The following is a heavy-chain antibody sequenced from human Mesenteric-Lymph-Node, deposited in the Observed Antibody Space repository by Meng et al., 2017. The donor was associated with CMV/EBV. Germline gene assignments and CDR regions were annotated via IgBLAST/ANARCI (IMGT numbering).Heavy chain of an antibody. CDR3: ARLTREWFDP. CDR2: IYYSGSP. J-gene: IGHJ5*02. V-gene: IGHV4-59*01. D-gene: IGHD2-2*01. Sequence: SETLSLTCSVSGGSISSYYWSWIRQPPGKGLEWIGYIYYSGSPNYNPSLKSRVTISVDTSKNQFSLKLSSVTAADTAVYYCARLTREWFDPWGQGTLVTVSS. CDR1: GGSISSYY.